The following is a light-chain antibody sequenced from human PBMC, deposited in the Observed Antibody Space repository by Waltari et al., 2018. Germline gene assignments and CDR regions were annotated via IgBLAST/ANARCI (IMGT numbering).Light chain of an antibody. CDR1: SSNIGAGYD. J-gene: IGLJ3*02. V-gene: IGLV1-40*01. Sequence: QSVLTQPPSVSGAPGQRVTISCTGSSSNIGAGYDVHWYQQLPGTAPKLLIYGNSNRPSGAPDRFSGSKSVTSASLAITGLQAEDEADYYCQSYDSSLSGSVFGGGTKLTVL. CDR2: GNS. CDR3: QSYDSSLSGSV.